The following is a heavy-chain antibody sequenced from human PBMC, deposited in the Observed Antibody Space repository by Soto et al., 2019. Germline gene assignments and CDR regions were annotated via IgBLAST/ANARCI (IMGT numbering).Heavy chain of an antibody. V-gene: IGHV3-30-3*01. CDR2: ISYDGSNK. Sequence: QVQLVESGGGVVQPGRSLRLSCAASGFTFSSYAMHWVRQAPGKGLEWVAVISYDGSNKYYADSVKGRFTISRDNSKNTLDLQMNSLRAEDTAVYYCARDSRGRKQQLVPDDYWGQGTLVTVSS. CDR3: ARDSRGRKQQLVPDDY. J-gene: IGHJ4*02. D-gene: IGHD6-13*01. CDR1: GFTFSSYA.